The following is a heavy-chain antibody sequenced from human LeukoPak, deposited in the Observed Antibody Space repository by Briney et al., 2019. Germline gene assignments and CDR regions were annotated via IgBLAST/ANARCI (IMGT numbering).Heavy chain of an antibody. CDR3: ARGVPAAMIGDAFDI. CDR1: GGSFSGYY. D-gene: IGHD2-2*01. V-gene: IGHV4-34*01. J-gene: IGHJ3*02. CDR2: INHSGST. Sequence: SETLSLTCAVYGGSFSGYYWSWIRQPPGKGLEWIGEINHSGSTNYNASLKSRVTISVDTSKNQFSPKLNSVTAADTAVYYCARGVPAAMIGDAFDIWGQGTMVTVSS.